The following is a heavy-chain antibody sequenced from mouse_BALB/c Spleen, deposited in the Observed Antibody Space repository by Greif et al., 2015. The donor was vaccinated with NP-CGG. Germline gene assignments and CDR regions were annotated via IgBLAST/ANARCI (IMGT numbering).Heavy chain of an antibody. CDR1: GYTFSSYW. CDR2: ILPGSGST. V-gene: IGHV1-9*01. J-gene: IGHJ3*01. CDR3: ARGRSSFAY. Sequence: VQLQQSGAELMKPGASVKISCKATGYTFSSYWIEWVKQRPGHGLEWIGEILPGSGSTNYNEKFKGKATFTADTSSNTAYMQLSSLTSEDSAVYYCARGRSSFAYWGQGTLVTVSA.